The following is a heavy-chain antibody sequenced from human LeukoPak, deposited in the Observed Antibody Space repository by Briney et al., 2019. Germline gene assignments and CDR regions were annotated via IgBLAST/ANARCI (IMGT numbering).Heavy chain of an antibody. Sequence: GGSLRLSCAASGFTFDDYAMHWVRQAPGKGLEWVSGISWNSGSIGYADSVKGRFTISRDNAKNSLCLQMNSLRAEDMALYYCAKDYRSSSWYYFDYWGQGTLVTVSS. CDR1: GFTFDDYA. D-gene: IGHD6-13*01. CDR2: ISWNSGSI. J-gene: IGHJ4*02. CDR3: AKDYRSSSWYYFDY. V-gene: IGHV3-9*03.